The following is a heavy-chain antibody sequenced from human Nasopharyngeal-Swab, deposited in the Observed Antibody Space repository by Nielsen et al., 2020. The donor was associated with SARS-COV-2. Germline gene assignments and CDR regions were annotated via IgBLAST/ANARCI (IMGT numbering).Heavy chain of an antibody. Sequence: GESLKISCAASGFTFSSYSMHWVRQVPGKGLVWVARINRDGSKTSYTDSVKGRFTISRDNAKNTLSLQMNSLKSEDAAIYYCAKGYGSSSVVTQFGIDVWGQGTTVTVSS. CDR2: INRDGSKT. CDR3: AKGYGSSSVVTQFGIDV. J-gene: IGHJ6*02. V-gene: IGHV3-74*01. D-gene: IGHD2-21*02. CDR1: GFTFSSYS.